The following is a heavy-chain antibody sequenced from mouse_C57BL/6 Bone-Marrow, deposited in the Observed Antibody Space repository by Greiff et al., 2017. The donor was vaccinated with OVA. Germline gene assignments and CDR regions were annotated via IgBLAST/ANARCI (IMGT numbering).Heavy chain of an antibody. Sequence: EVQLQQSGPGLVKPSQSLSLTCSVTGYSITSGYYWNWIRQFPGNKLEWMGYISYDGSNNYNPSLKNRISITRDTSKNQFFLKLNSVTTEDTATYYCARVVGITTVGDWYFDVWGTGTTVTVSS. CDR1: GYSITSGYY. D-gene: IGHD1-1*01. CDR2: ISYDGSN. J-gene: IGHJ1*03. CDR3: ARVVGITTVGDWYFDV. V-gene: IGHV3-6*01.